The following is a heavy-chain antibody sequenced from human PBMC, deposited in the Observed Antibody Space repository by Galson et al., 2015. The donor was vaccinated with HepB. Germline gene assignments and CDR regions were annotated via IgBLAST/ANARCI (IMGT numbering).Heavy chain of an antibody. CDR2: ISAYNGNT. D-gene: IGHD3-9*01. V-gene: IGHV1-18*01. Sequence: SVKVSCKASGYTFASYGVSWVRQAPGQGLEWMAWISAYNGNTNYAQKFQGRVTMTTDTTTSTAYMELRSLRSDDTAVYYCARASVDDILTGGYSWFDPWGQGTLVTVSS. J-gene: IGHJ5*02. CDR3: ARASVDDILTGGYSWFDP. CDR1: GYTFASYG.